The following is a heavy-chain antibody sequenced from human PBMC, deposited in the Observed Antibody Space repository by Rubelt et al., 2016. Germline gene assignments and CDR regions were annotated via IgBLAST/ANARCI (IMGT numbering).Heavy chain of an antibody. J-gene: IGHJ5*02. Sequence: QVTLKESGPVLVKPTETLTLTCTVSGFSLSNARMGVSWIRQPPGKALEWLAHIFSNDEKSYSTSLKSRLTISKETSKSHVGLTMTNMDPVDTATYYCERREGYYDWWFDPWGQGTLVTVSS. D-gene: IGHD5-24*01. CDR2: IFSNDEK. V-gene: IGHV2-26*01. CDR1: GFSLSNARMG. CDR3: ERREGYYDWWFDP.